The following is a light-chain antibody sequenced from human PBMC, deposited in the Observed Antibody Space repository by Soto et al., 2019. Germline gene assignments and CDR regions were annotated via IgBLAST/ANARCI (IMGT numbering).Light chain of an antibody. J-gene: IGLJ2*01. CDR1: SNDIGGYNY. CDR3: SSYAGSNNYI. V-gene: IGLV2-8*01. CDR2: EVN. Sequence: QSALTQPASASGSPGQSVTISCTGTSNDIGGYNYVSWYQQYPGKAPKLLISEVNERPAGVPDRLSGSKSDNTASLTVSGLQEEDAAYYYCSSYAGSNNYIFGGGTKVTVL.